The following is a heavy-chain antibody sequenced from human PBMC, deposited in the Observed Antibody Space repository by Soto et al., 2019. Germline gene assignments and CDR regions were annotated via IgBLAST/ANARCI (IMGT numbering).Heavy chain of an antibody. CDR2: IKEDGSAT. CDR1: GFTFRDYW. Sequence: EVQLVESGGGLVQPGGSLRLSCAASGFTFRDYWMDWVRQAPGKGLEWLANIKEDGSATNYLDSVKGRFTISRENSKNTLFLEMTSLRAEDTATYYCAKDPSRSPGNWLDSWGQGIVVKVSS. J-gene: IGHJ5*01. CDR3: AKDPSRSPGNWLDS. V-gene: IGHV3-7*03. D-gene: IGHD6-6*01.